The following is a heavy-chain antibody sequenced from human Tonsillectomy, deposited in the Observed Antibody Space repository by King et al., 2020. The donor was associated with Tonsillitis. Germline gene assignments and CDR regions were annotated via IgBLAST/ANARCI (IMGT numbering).Heavy chain of an antibody. CDR3: ARVAPGVVVSPPADH. J-gene: IGHJ4*02. CDR2: ISSSSSTI. CDR1: GFTFSSYS. V-gene: IGHV3-48*02. D-gene: IGHD2-15*01. Sequence: QLVQSGGGLVQPGGSLRLSCAASGFTFSSYSMNWVRQAPGKGLEWVSYISSSSSTIYYADSVKGRFTISRDNAKNSLYLQMNSLRDEDTAVYYCARVAPGVVVSPPADHWGQGTLVTVSS.